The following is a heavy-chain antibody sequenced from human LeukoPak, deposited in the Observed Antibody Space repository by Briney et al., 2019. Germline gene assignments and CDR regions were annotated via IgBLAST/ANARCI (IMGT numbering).Heavy chain of an antibody. V-gene: IGHV3-66*02. CDR3: AGGQGYTYHHHHMDV. CDR2: IYSGGST. D-gene: IGHD3-16*02. CDR1: GFTVSSNY. J-gene: IGHJ6*03. Sequence: GGSLRLSCAASGFTVSSNYMSWVRQAPGKGLEWASVIYSGGSTYYADSVKGRFTISRDNSKNTLYLQMNSLRAEDTAVYYCAGGQGYTYHHHHMDVWGKGTTVTVSS.